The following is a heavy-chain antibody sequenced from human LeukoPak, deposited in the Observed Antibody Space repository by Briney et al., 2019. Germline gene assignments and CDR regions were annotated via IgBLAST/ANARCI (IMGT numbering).Heavy chain of an antibody. CDR3: ARIVGYCSSTSCYESYFDY. V-gene: IGHV3-74*01. Sequence: GGSLRLSCAASGFTFSSHWMHWVRQAPGKGLVWVSRINSDGSSTSYADSVKGRFTISRDNAKNTLYLQMNSLRAEDTAVYYCARIVGYCSSTSCYESYFDYWGRGTLVTVSS. D-gene: IGHD2-2*01. J-gene: IGHJ4*02. CDR1: GFTFSSHW. CDR2: INSDGSST.